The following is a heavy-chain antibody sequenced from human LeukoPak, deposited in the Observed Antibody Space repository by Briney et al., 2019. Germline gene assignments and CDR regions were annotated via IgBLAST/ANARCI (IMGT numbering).Heavy chain of an antibody. Sequence: GGSLRLSCAASGFSFSSYWLMWVRQTPGKGLQWVATIKEDGRQTFYSDSVMGRFTISIDSAKNSLYLQTNSLRVEETAVYYCYGTRGYWGQGALVTVSS. CDR2: IKEDGRQT. D-gene: IGHD3-22*01. J-gene: IGHJ4*02. V-gene: IGHV3-7*01. CDR1: GFSFSSYW. CDR3: YGTRGY.